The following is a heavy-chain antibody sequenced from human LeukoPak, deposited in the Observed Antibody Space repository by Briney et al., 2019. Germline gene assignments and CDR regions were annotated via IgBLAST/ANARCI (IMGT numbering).Heavy chain of an antibody. Sequence: ASVKVSCKASGYTFTSYDINWVRQATGQGLEWMGWMNPNSGNTGYAQKFQGRVTMTRNTSISTAYIELSSLRSEDTAVYYCARDQRYILTGYQNYYCYYGMDVWGQGTTVTVSS. CDR2: MNPNSGNT. D-gene: IGHD3-9*01. J-gene: IGHJ6*02. CDR3: ARDQRYILTGYQNYYCYYGMDV. CDR1: GYTFTSYD. V-gene: IGHV1-8*01.